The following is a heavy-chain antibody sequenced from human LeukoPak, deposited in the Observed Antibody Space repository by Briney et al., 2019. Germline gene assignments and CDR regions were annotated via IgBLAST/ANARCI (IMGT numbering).Heavy chain of an antibody. CDR1: GFTVSSNY. V-gene: IGHV3-23*01. CDR3: AKGPGSSSSGDY. Sequence: PGGSLRLSCAASGFTVSSNYMSWVRQAPGKGLEWVSAISGSGGSTYYADSVKGRFTISRDNSKNTLYLQMNSLRAEDTAVYYCAKGPGSSSSGDYWGQGTLVTVSS. J-gene: IGHJ4*02. D-gene: IGHD6-6*01. CDR2: ISGSGGST.